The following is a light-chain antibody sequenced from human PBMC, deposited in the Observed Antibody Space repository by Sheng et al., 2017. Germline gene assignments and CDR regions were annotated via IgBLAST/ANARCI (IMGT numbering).Light chain of an antibody. Sequence: QSVLTQPRSVSGSPGQSVTISCTGTSSDVGTYDYVSWYQHHPGKGPTLLIYDVTKRPSGVPDWFSGSKSGNTASLTISGLQAADEASYYCSSYVGGYTFGVFGGGTRLTVL. V-gene: IGLV2-11*01. CDR3: SSYVGGYTFGV. J-gene: IGLJ3*02. CDR2: DVT. CDR1: SSDVGTYDY.